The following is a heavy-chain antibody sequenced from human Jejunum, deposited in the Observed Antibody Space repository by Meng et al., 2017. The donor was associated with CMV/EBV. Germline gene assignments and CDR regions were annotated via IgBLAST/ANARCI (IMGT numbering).Heavy chain of an antibody. V-gene: IGHV2-5*08. Sequence: FSGFSLTTYGMGVSWIRQPPGEALEWLSAIYWDNDARYSPSLRSRLSITKDTSKNQVVLTMTNLGPVDTATYYCAHTLYPTSYYFDAWGQGAMVTVSA. D-gene: IGHD3-10*01. J-gene: IGHJ5*02. CDR3: AHTLYPTSYYFDA. CDR2: IYWDNDA. CDR1: GFSLTTYGMG.